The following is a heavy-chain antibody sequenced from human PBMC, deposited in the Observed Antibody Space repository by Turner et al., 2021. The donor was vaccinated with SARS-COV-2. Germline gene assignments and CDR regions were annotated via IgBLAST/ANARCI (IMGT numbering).Heavy chain of an antibody. CDR3: ATCRDGYNWGAFHI. J-gene: IGHJ3*02. V-gene: IGHV1-24*01. Sequence: QVQLVQSGAEVKKPGASVKVYCKVSGYNLTELSMHWVRQAPGKGLEGMGGFDPEYGETIYAQKFQGRVTMTEDTSADTAYMELSSPRSEDTAVYYCATCRDGYNWGAFHIWGQGTMVTVSS. CDR2: FDPEYGET. CDR1: GYNLTELS. D-gene: IGHD5-12*01.